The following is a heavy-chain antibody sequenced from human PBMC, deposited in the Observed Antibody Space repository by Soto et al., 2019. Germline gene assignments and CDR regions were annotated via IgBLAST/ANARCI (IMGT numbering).Heavy chain of an antibody. CDR1: GFSFSDHY. CDR2: TRNKAYSFTT. CDR3: VTSIPSSKWSGFES. D-gene: IGHD6-13*01. V-gene: IGHV3-72*01. J-gene: IGHJ4*02. Sequence: EVQLVESGGGLVRPGGSLRLSCAASGFSFSDHYMDWVRQAPGKGLEWVGRTRNKAYSFTTEYAPALKGRFTISRDDSEDSLYLQMNSLTTEDTALYYCVTSIPSSKWSGFESWGQGTLVTVSP.